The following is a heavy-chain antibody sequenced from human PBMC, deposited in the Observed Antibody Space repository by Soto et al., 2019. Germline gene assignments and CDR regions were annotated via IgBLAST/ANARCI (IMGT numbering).Heavy chain of an antibody. D-gene: IGHD2-2*03. CDR3: ARGLDIVVVPAAPRAFDI. CDR2: MNPNSGNT. CDR1: GYTFTSYD. V-gene: IGHV1-8*01. J-gene: IGHJ3*02. Sequence: GASVKVSCKASGYTFTSYDINWVRQATGQGLEWMGWMNPNSGNTGYAQKFQGRVTMTRNTSISTAYMELSSLRSEDTAVYYCARGLDIVVVPAAPRAFDIWGQGTMVTVS.